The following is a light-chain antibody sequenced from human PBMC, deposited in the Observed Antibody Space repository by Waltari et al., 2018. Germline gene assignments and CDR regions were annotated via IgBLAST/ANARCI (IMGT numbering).Light chain of an antibody. CDR2: TDN. J-gene: IGLJ3*02. V-gene: IGLV1-44*01. CDR1: SSNIGRNT. CDR3: ATWDDSLNGRV. Sequence: QSVLTQPPSASGTPGQGVPISCSGSSSNIGRNTVSWYQQFPGTAPQLLMHTDNQRPSGVPDRFSGSKSGTSASLAISGLQFEDEAQYFCATWDDSLNGRVFGGGTKVTVL.